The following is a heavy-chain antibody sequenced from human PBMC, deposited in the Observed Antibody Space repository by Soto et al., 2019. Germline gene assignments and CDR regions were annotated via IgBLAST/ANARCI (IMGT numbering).Heavy chain of an antibody. CDR1: GFTVSSKY. CDR3: ARDDVLCDGGRCYGVPVDV. D-gene: IGHD2-15*01. J-gene: IGHJ6*04. Sequence: EVQLVESGGGLVQPGGSLRLSCAASGFTVSSKYMSWVRQAPGKGLEWVSLIQSGGPTYYADSVKGRFTISRDTSENTVHLQMDSLRAEDTAVYYCARDDVLCDGGRCYGVPVDVWGTGTTVTVSS. V-gene: IGHV3-66*01. CDR2: IQSGGPT.